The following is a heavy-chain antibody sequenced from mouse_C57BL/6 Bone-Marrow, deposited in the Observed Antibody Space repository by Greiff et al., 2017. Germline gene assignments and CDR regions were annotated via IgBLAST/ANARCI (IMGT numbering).Heavy chain of an antibody. J-gene: IGHJ3*01. CDR1: GYTFTDYY. CDR2: INPYNGGT. Sequence: VQLQQSGPVLVKPGASVKMSCKASGYTFTDYYMNWVKQSHGKSLEWIGVINPYNGGTSYNQKFKGKATLTVDKSSSTAYMELNSLTSEDSAVYYCASYYDYDAWFAYWGQGTLVTVSA. V-gene: IGHV1-19*01. CDR3: ASYYDYDAWFAY. D-gene: IGHD2-4*01.